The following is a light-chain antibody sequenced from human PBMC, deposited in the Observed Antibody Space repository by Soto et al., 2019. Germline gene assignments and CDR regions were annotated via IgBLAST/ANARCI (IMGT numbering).Light chain of an antibody. CDR2: QAS. CDR1: QTISIW. Sequence: DIQMAQSPSTLSANVGDRVSITCRPSQTISIWLAWYQQKPGKAPNLLIYQASTLETGVPSRFSGSGSGTEFTLTISGLQPDDFATYYCQQYDNYPLTFGGGTKVEI. CDR3: QQYDNYPLT. J-gene: IGKJ4*01. V-gene: IGKV1-5*03.